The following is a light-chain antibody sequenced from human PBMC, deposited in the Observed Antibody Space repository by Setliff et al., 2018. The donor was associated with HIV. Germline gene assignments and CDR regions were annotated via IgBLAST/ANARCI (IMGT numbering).Light chain of an antibody. Sequence: QSVLTQPPSASGTPGQRVAISCSGSSSNIGNNAVNWYRQLPGRGPKLLIYYDDLLPSGVSDRFSGSKSGTSASLAISGLQSDDEADYYCAAWDDRLNGYVFGTGTKVTVL. J-gene: IGLJ1*01. CDR3: AAWDDRLNGYV. V-gene: IGLV1-36*01. CDR2: YDD. CDR1: SSNIGNNA.